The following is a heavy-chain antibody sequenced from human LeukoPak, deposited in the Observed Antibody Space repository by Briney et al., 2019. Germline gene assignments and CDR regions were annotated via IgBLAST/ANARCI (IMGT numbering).Heavy chain of an antibody. CDR1: GFTPYT. Sequence: GGSLRLSCVASGFTPYTMNWVREVPGKGLEWVSGISRSGDSTYYADSVKGRFTISRDNSRNTVYLQMNSLRVEDTAIYYCAKDPASLLWFGESLYFDYWGQGTLVTVSS. J-gene: IGHJ4*02. CDR3: AKDPASLLWFGESLYFDY. CDR2: ISRSGDST. V-gene: IGHV3-23*01. D-gene: IGHD3-10*01.